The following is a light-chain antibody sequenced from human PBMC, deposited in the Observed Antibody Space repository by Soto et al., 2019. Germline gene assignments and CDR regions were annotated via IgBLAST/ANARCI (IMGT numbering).Light chain of an antibody. Sequence: DIQMTQSPSSLSASVGDRVTITCRASQGISSYLAWYQQKPGKVPKVLIYAASTLQSGVPSRFSGSGSGTEFTLTISNLQPEDVATYYCQKYYTAPEPFGQGPKVEIK. J-gene: IGKJ1*01. CDR3: QKYYTAPEP. CDR2: AAS. V-gene: IGKV1-27*01. CDR1: QGISSY.